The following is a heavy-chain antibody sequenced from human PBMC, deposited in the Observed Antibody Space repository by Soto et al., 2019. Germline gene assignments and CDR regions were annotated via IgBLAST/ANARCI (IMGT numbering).Heavy chain of an antibody. D-gene: IGHD3-10*01. CDR2: IYPGDSDT. V-gene: IGHV5-51*01. CDR3: ARHLGDSPNYFDY. J-gene: IGHJ4*02. CDR1: GYSFTSYW. Sequence: PGESLKISCKGSGYSFTSYWIGWVRQMPGNGLEWMGKIYPGDSDTRYSPSFQGQVTISADKSISTAYLQWSSLKASDTAMYYCARHLGDSPNYFDYWGQGTLVTVSS.